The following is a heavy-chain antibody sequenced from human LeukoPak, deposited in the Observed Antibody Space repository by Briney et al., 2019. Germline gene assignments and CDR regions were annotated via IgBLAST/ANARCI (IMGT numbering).Heavy chain of an antibody. V-gene: IGHV4-34*01. CDR1: GGSFSGYY. D-gene: IGHD5-24*01. CDR3: ARSRGRDGYNFGY. Sequence: PSETLSLTCAVYGGSFSGYYWSWIRQPPGKGLEWIGEINHSGSTNYNPSLKSRVTISVDTSKNQFSLKLSSVTAADTAVYYCARSRGRDGYNFGYWGQGTLVTVSS. CDR2: INHSGST. J-gene: IGHJ4*02.